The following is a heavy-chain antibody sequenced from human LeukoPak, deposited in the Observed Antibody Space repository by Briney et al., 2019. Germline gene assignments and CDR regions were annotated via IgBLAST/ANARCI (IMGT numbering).Heavy chain of an antibody. J-gene: IGHJ4*02. V-gene: IGHV4-59*01. Sequence: LETLSLTCSVSGDSISSNHWSWIRQPPGKGLEWIGYISYIEKTSYNPSLKSRVTISVDTSKNQFSLKLSSVSAADTAVYYCARVGRGDHTWGSYYCDHWGQGTLVTCFS. CDR1: GDSISSNH. CDR2: ISYIEKT. D-gene: IGHD3-16*01. CDR3: ARVGRGDHTWGSYYCDH.